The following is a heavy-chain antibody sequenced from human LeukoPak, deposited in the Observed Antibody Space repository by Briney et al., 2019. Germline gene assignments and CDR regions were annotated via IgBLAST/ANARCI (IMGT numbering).Heavy chain of an antibody. V-gene: IGHV5-51*01. CDR1: GYSFTSYW. CDR3: ASSPSVYCSGGRCSPFDY. CDR2: IYPGDSDT. J-gene: IGHJ4*02. Sequence: GESLKISCKGSGYSFTSYWIGWVRQMPGKGLEGMGIIYPGDSDTRYSPSFQGQVTISADKSISTAYLQWSSLKASDTAMYYCASSPSVYCSGGRCSPFDYWGQGTLVTVSS. D-gene: IGHD2-15*01.